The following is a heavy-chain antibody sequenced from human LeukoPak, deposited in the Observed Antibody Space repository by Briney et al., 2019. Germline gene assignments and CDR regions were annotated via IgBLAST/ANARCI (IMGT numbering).Heavy chain of an antibody. D-gene: IGHD4-23*01. CDR1: GFTFSSYA. CDR2: ISGSGGST. V-gene: IGHV3-23*01. CDR3: AKASYGGGSDWFDP. J-gene: IGHJ5*02. Sequence: PGGSLRLSCVASGFTFSSYAMSWVRQAPGKGLEWVSAISGSGGSTYYADSVKGRFTISRDNSKNTLSLQMNSLRAEDTAVYYCAKASYGGGSDWFDPWGQGTLVTVSS.